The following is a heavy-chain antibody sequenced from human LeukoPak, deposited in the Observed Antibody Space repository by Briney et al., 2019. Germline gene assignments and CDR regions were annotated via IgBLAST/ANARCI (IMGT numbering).Heavy chain of an antibody. CDR3: ARDVRRYCSSTSCPRYYMDV. CDR1: GYTFTSYG. V-gene: IGHV1-18*01. CDR2: ISAYNGNT. J-gene: IGHJ6*03. Sequence: ASVKVSCKSSGYTFTSYGISWVRQAPGQGREWMGWISAYNGNTNYAQKLQGRVTMTTDTSTSTPYMELSGLRSDDTAVYYCARDVRRYCSSTSCPRYYMDVWGKGTTVTVSS. D-gene: IGHD2-2*01.